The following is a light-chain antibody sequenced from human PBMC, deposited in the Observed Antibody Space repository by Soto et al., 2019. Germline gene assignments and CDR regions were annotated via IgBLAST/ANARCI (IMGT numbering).Light chain of an antibody. CDR2: DVT. Sequence: QSALTQPASVSGSPGQSITISCTGSSSDVGDYNSVSWYQQHPGKAPKLVIYDVTDRPSGVSDRFSGSKSGNTASLTNSGLQAEDEADYYCSSYTSSSTLVLFGGGTKLTVL. CDR1: SSDVGDYNS. J-gene: IGLJ2*01. CDR3: SSYTSSSTLVL. V-gene: IGLV2-14*01.